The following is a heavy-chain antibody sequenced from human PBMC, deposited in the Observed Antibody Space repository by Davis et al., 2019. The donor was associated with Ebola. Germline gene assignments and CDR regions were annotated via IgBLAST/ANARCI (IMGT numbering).Heavy chain of an antibody. CDR2: IKQDGSEK. D-gene: IGHD1/OR15-1a*01. V-gene: IGHV3-7*03. J-gene: IGHJ4*02. Sequence: GESLKISCTDSVITFSSYAMTWVRQAPGKGLEWVANIKQDGSEKYYVDSVKGRFTISRDNAKNSLYLQMNSLRAEDTAVYYCVTENWYRFESWGQGTLVTVSS. CDR3: VTENWYRFES. CDR1: VITFSSYA.